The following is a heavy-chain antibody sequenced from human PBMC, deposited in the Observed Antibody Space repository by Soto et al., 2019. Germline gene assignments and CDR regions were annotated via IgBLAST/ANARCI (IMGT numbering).Heavy chain of an antibody. CDR3: ARRGGRQLDHNWFDP. CDR2: IYYSGST. D-gene: IGHD6-13*01. CDR1: GGSISSSSYY. V-gene: IGHV4-39*01. J-gene: IGHJ5*02. Sequence: QLQLQESDPGLVKPSETLSLTCTVSGGSISSSSYYWGWIRQPPGKGLEWIGSIYYSGSTYYNPSLKSRVTISVDTSKNQFSLKLSSVTAADTAVYYCARRGGRQLDHNWFDPWGQGTLVTVSS.